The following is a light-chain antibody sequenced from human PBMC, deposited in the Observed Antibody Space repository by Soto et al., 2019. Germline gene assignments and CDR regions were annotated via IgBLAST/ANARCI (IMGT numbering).Light chain of an antibody. CDR3: QQYDNLPPRLT. V-gene: IGKV1-33*01. CDR2: DAS. CDR1: QDISNY. Sequence: DIQMTQSPSSLSASVGDRVTITCQASQDISNYLNWYQQKRGKAPKLLIYDASNLETGVQSSFSGSGSGTDFTFTISSLQPEDIATYYCQQYDNLPPRLTFGGGTKVEIK. J-gene: IGKJ4*01.